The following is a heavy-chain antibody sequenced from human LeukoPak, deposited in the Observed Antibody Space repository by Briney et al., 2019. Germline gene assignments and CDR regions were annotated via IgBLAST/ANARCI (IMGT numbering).Heavy chain of an antibody. CDR3: ARDATYPPKGFDP. CDR2: VYRSGSI. CDR1: GGSINSHY. J-gene: IGHJ5*02. V-gene: IGHV4-4*07. Sequence: PSETLSLTCTVSGGSINSHYWSWIRQSAEKRLEYIGRVYRSGSINDNPSLKGRVAMSIDTSKNHFSLKLSSVTAADTAVYYCARDATYPPKGFDPWGQGTLVTVSS.